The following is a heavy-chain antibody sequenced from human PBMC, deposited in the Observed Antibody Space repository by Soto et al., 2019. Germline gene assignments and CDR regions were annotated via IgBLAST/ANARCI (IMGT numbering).Heavy chain of an antibody. CDR1: GYSFTSYW. CDR3: ARQTPPPRVLRFLEWLPDSGSRWFDP. V-gene: IGHV5-10-1*01. Sequence: PGESLKISCKGSGYSFTSYWISWVRQMPGKGLEWMGRIDPSDSYTNYSPSFQGHVTISADKSTSTAYLQWSSLKASDTAMYYCARQTPPPRVLRFLEWLPDSGSRWFDPWGQGTLVTVSS. CDR2: IDPSDSYT. J-gene: IGHJ5*02. D-gene: IGHD3-3*01.